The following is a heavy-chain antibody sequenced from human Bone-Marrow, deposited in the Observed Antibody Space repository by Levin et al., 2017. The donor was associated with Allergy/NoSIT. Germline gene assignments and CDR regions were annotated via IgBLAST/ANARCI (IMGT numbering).Heavy chain of an antibody. CDR1: GFTFSSYG. Sequence: GESLKISCAASGFTFSSYGMHWVRQAPGKGLEWVAVISYDGSNKYYADSVKGRFTISRDNSKNTLYLQMNSLRAEDTAVYYCAKDAESRSSDSVLGFPLSYWGQGTLVTVSS. D-gene: IGHD3-10*01. CDR2: ISYDGSNK. CDR3: AKDAESRSSDSVLGFPLSY. V-gene: IGHV3-30*18. J-gene: IGHJ4*02.